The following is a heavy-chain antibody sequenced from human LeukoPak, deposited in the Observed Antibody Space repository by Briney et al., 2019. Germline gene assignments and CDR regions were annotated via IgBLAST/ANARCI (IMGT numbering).Heavy chain of an antibody. Sequence: SETLSLTCTVSGGSISSYYWSWIRQPPGKGLEWIGYIYYSGSTNYNPSLKSRVTISVDTSKNQFSLKLSSVTAADTAVYYCARHVGSGWSDFDYWGQGTLVTVSS. CDR2: IYYSGST. D-gene: IGHD6-19*01. J-gene: IGHJ4*02. CDR1: GGSISSYY. V-gene: IGHV4-59*08. CDR3: ARHVGSGWSDFDY.